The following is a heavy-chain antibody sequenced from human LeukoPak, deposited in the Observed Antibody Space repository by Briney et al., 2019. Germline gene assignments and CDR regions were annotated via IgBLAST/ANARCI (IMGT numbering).Heavy chain of an antibody. V-gene: IGHV4-39*07. J-gene: IGHJ2*01. D-gene: IGHD3-22*01. CDR2: IHCSGSS. Sequence: SETLSLTCTVSGGSTSSSSHYWGWIRQPPGKGLEWIGSIHCSGSSYYNPSLKSRVTMSVDTSKIQFSLKLSSVTAADTAVYYCARVPYYYDSSGFDWYFDLWGRGTLVTVSS. CDR1: GGSTSSSSHY. CDR3: ARVPYYYDSSGFDWYFDL.